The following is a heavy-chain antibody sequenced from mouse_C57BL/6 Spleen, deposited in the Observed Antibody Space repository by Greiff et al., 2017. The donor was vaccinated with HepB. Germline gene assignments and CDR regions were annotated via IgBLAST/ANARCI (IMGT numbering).Heavy chain of an antibody. J-gene: IGHJ1*03. CDR3: ARWVTTKGYFDV. Sequence: QVQLQQSGAELVRPGTSVKLSCKASGYTFTSYWMHWVKQRPGQGLEWIGVIDPSDSYTNYNQKFKGKATLTVDTSSSTAYMQLSSLTSEDSAVYYCARWVTTKGYFDVWGTGTTVTVSS. CDR1: GYTFTSYW. D-gene: IGHD2-3*01. CDR2: IDPSDSYT. V-gene: IGHV1-59*01.